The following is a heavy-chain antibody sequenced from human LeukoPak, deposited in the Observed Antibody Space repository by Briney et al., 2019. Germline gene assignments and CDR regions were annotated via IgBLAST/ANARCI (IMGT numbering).Heavy chain of an antibody. CDR2: IYYSGST. V-gene: IGHV4-59*01. Sequence: PSETLSLTCTVSGGSISSYYWSWIRQPPGRGLEWTGYIYYSGSTNYNPSLKSRVTISVDTSKNQFSLKLSSVTAADTAVYYCARAGYYDSSGKELFDYWGQGTLVTVSS. D-gene: IGHD3-22*01. CDR1: GGSISSYY. CDR3: ARAGYYDSSGKELFDY. J-gene: IGHJ4*02.